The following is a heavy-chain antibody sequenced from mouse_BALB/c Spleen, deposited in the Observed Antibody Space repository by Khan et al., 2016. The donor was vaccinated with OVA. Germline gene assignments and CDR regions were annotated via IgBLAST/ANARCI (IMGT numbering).Heavy chain of an antibody. Sequence: EVQLQESGPGLVKPSQSLSLTCTVTDYSITSNYAWNWIRQFPGNKLEWMGYISYSGSTNYNPSLKSRISITRDTSKNRFFLQLTSVTTEDTATYYCARGNYYGYAMDYWGQGTSITVSS. J-gene: IGHJ4*01. CDR1: DYSITSNYA. D-gene: IGHD1-1*01. CDR3: ARGNYYGYAMDY. V-gene: IGHV3-2*02. CDR2: ISYSGST.